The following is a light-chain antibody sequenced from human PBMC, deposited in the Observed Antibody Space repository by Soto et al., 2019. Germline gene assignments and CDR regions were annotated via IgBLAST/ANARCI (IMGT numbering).Light chain of an antibody. CDR2: DAS. CDR1: QSVGSF. CDR3: QQRSSWPLT. Sequence: EIVLTQSPATLSLSPGERATLSCRASQSVGSFLAWYQQKPGQAPRLLIYDASNRATGIPARFSGSGSGTDFTLSISSLEPEDFAVYYCQQRSSWPLTFGGGTK. J-gene: IGKJ4*01. V-gene: IGKV3-11*01.